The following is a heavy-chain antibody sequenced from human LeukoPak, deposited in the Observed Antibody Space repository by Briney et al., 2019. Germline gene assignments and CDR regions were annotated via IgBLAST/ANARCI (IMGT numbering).Heavy chain of an antibody. CDR2: ISGSGGST. CDR3: AKRHYYGSGSYYNVNYFDY. V-gene: IGHV3-23*01. J-gene: IGHJ4*02. CDR1: GFTFSSYG. D-gene: IGHD3-10*01. Sequence: PGESLRLSCAASGFTFSSYGMSWVRQAPGKGLEWVSVISGSGGSTYYADSVKGRFTISRDNSKNTLYLQMNSLRDEDTAVYYCAKRHYYGSGSYYNVNYFDYWGQGTLVTVSS.